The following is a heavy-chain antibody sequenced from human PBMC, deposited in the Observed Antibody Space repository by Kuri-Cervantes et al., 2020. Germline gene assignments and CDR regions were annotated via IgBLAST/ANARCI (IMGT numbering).Heavy chain of an antibody. D-gene: IGHD6-13*01. CDR2: ISYDGSNK. J-gene: IGHJ4*02. V-gene: IGHV3-30*03. CDR1: GFTFSSYS. CDR3: ARDGIRIAAAFDY. Sequence: GESLKISCAASGFTFSSYSMNWDRQAPGKGLEWVAVISYDGSNKYYADSVKGRFTISRDNSKNTLYLQMNSLRAEDTAVYYCARDGIRIAAAFDYWGQGTLVTVSS.